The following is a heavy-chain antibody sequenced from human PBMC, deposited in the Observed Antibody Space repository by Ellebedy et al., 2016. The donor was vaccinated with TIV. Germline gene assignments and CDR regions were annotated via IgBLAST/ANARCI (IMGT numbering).Heavy chain of an antibody. CDR2: IGCSGGGT. CDR3: ANGRDPDY. Sequence: PGGSLRLSCAASGFTFKDYIMTWVRQAPGKGLEWVSSIGCSGGGTYYADSVKGRFTISRDNSKNTLYLQMNSLRAEDTAVYYCANGRDPDYWGQGALVAVSP. V-gene: IGHV3-23*01. CDR1: GFTFKDYI. J-gene: IGHJ4*02.